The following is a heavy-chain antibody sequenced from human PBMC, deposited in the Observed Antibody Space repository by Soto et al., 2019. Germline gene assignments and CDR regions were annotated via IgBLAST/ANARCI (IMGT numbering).Heavy chain of an antibody. CDR1: GGSISSGGYY. V-gene: IGHV4-31*03. J-gene: IGHJ6*03. CDR3: ARESLYYYYYYLDV. CDR2: IYYSGST. Sequence: SETLSLTCTVSGGSISSGGYYWSWIRQHPGKGLEWIGYIYYSGSTYYNPSLKSRVTISVDTSKNQFSLKLSSVTAADTAVYYCARESLYYYYYYLDVWGKGTTVTDSS.